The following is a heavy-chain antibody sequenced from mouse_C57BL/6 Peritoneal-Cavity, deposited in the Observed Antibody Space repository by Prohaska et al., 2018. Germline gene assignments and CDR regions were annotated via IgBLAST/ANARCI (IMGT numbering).Heavy chain of an antibody. J-gene: IGHJ3*01. CDR1: GIDFSRYL. CDR2: INPDSSTI. Sequence: EVNLLQSGGGLVQPGGSLKLSCSAPGIDFSRYLMSWVRRAPGKGLEWIGEINPDSSTINYAPSLKYKFIISRDNDKNTLYLQMSKVRSEDTGLYYCARPEDCTGFAYRGQGTLVTVSA. CDR3: ARPEDCTGFAY. V-gene: IGHV4-1*01.